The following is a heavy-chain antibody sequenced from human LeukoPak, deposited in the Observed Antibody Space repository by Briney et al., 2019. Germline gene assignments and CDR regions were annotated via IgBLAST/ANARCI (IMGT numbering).Heavy chain of an antibody. Sequence: SETLSLTCTVSGGSIVGSSYHWGWIRQPPGKGLDWIGIINYSGNTYYNPSLRSRVSISVDTSRNQFSLTLNSMTASDTAVYYCARGYDYWGQGTLVTVSS. V-gene: IGHV4-39*01. CDR2: INYSGNT. J-gene: IGHJ4*02. CDR1: GGSIVGSSYH. CDR3: ARGYDY. D-gene: IGHD3-22*01.